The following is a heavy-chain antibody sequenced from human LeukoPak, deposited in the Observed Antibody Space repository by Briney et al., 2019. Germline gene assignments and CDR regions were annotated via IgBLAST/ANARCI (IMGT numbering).Heavy chain of an antibody. J-gene: IGHJ4*02. D-gene: IGHD3-9*01. Sequence: GGSLRLSCAASGFTFSSSWMSWVRQAPGKGLEWVANIKQDGSAKYYVDSVKGRFTISRDNAKDSLYLQMNSLRAEDTAVYYCARATTYDILTGYFDYWGQGTLVTVSS. CDR1: GFTFSSSW. CDR3: ARATTYDILTGYFDY. V-gene: IGHV3-7*01. CDR2: IKQDGSAK.